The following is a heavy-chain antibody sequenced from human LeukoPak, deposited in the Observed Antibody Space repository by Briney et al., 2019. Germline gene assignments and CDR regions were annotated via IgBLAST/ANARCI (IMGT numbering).Heavy chain of an antibody. Sequence: GGSLRLSCAASGFAFDDYGMSWVRQAPGKGLEWVSGINWNGGSTGYADSVKGRITISRDNAKNSLYLQMNSLRAEDTALYYCARGYPAEYFQHWGQGTLVTVSS. CDR1: GFAFDDYG. D-gene: IGHD3-16*02. CDR3: ARGYPAEYFQH. V-gene: IGHV3-20*04. CDR2: INWNGGST. J-gene: IGHJ1*01.